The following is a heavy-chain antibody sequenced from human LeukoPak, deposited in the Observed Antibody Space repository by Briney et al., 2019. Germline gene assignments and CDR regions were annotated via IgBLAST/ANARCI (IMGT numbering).Heavy chain of an antibody. CDR2: IYYSGST. D-gene: IGHD5-12*01. J-gene: IGHJ4*02. Sequence: SETLSLTCTVSGGSISSSSYYWGWIRQPPGKGLEWIGSIYYSGSTYYNPSLKSRVTISVDTSKNQFSLKLSSVTAADTAVYYCARGYMVAPSFFDYWGQGTLVTVSS. CDR3: ARGYMVAPSFFDY. V-gene: IGHV4-39*07. CDR1: GGSISSSSYY.